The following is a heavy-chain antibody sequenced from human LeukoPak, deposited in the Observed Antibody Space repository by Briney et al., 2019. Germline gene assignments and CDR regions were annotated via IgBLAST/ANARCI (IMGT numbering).Heavy chain of an antibody. V-gene: IGHV3-23*01. CDR2: ISGSGLTT. CDR1: GTRFGDHA. J-gene: IGHJ5*02. Sequence: PGGSLRLSCVASGTRFGDHAMTWVRQAPGEGLEWVSAISGSGLTTYYPDSVKGRFTISRDNSKNTLYLQMNSLRADDTAVYYCTKDPNGDYVGAFDPWGQGTLVTVSS. CDR3: TKDPNGDYVGAFDP. D-gene: IGHD4-17*01.